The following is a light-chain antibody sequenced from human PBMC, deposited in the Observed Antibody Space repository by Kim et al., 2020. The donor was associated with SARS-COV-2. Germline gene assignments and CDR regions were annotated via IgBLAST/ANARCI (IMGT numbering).Light chain of an antibody. V-gene: IGKV1-5*01. CDR3: HQYNSYSPGT. J-gene: IGKJ2*01. Sequence: DIQMTQSPSTLSASVGDRVTITCRASQSINSWLAWYQQKPGKAPKLLIYDASNLESGVPSRFSGSGSGTEFTLSISSLQPDDFATYYCHQYNSYSPGTFGQGTKLEI. CDR1: QSINSW. CDR2: DAS.